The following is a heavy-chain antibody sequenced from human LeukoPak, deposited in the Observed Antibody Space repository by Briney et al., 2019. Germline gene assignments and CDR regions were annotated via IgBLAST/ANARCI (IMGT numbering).Heavy chain of an antibody. CDR3: ARGWYYFDY. CDR2: TYYRSQWYT. CDR1: GDGVSSHNTA. Sequence: SQTLSLTCDISGDGVSSHNTAWNWIRQSPSRGLEWLGRTYYRSQWYTDYAVSVKSRLTVNPDTSKNQFSLQLNSVTPEDTAVYYCARGWYYFDYWGQGTLVTVSS. V-gene: IGHV6-1*01. D-gene: IGHD6-19*01. J-gene: IGHJ4*02.